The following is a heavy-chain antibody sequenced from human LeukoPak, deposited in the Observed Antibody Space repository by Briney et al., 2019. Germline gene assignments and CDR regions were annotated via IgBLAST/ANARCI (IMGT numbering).Heavy chain of an antibody. V-gene: IGHV1-2*02. Sequence: SSVEVSGKAFGYTYTGYYMHWVRQAPGQGLEWMGWINPNSGGTNYAQKFQGRVTMARDTSISTAYMELSRLRSDDTAVYYCASMHYGDFDYWGQGTLVTVSS. CDR3: ASMHYGDFDY. J-gene: IGHJ4*02. CDR2: INPNSGGT. CDR1: GYTYTGYY. D-gene: IGHD2/OR15-2a*01.